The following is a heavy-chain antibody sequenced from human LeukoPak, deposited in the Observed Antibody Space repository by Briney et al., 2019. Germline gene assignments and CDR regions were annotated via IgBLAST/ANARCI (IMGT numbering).Heavy chain of an antibody. CDR1: GYTFTSYG. CDR2: ISAYNGNT. J-gene: IGHJ4*02. CDR3: ALDYYDSSGYPLLGY. D-gene: IGHD3-22*01. V-gene: IGHV1-18*01. Sequence: ASVKVSCKASGYTFTSYGISWVRQAPGQGLEWMGWISAYNGNTNYAQKLQGRVTMTTDTSTSTAYMELRSLRSDDTAVYYCALDYYDSSGYPLLGYWGQGTLVTVPS.